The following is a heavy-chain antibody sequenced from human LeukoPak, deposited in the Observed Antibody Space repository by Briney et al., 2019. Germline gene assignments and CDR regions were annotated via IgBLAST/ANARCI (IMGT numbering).Heavy chain of an antibody. J-gene: IGHJ5*01. Sequence: SETLSLTCTASGVWISGFDLRWVRQSPGEGLEWIGFIYYTGRTNYSHSLKSRVTVSLDPSKSQLSVKLTSVTAEDTAVYYGGSGVAYSSAWSPLIDSWGQGTLVSVSS. D-gene: IGHD6-19*01. CDR1: GVWISGFD. CDR3: GSGVAYSSAWSPLIDS. V-gene: IGHV4-59*08. CDR2: IYYTGRT.